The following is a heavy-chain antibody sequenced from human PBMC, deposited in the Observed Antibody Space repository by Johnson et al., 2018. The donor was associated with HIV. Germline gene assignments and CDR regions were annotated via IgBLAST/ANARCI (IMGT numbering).Heavy chain of an antibody. CDR2: INWNGGIT. Sequence: QVKLVESGGGLVQPGGSLRLSCGASGFTFSNYALHWVRQTPGKGLEWVSYINWNGGITDHADSVKGRFTISRDNSKNTLYLQMNSLRAEDTAVYYCARGREGGNYQGGAFDIWGQGTMVTVSS. D-gene: IGHD1-26*01. CDR3: ARGREGGNYQGGAFDI. J-gene: IGHJ3*02. V-gene: IGHV3-NL1*01. CDR1: GFTFSNYA.